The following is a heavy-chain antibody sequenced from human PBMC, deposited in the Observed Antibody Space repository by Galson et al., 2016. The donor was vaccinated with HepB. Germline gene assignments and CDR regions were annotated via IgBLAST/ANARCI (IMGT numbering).Heavy chain of an antibody. CDR3: ARAPHSGSKVKALDF. J-gene: IGHJ4*02. CDR1: GFTVTNYH. V-gene: IGHV3-53*01. D-gene: IGHD5-12*01. Sequence: SLRLSCATSGFTVTNYHLTWVRKAPGKGLEWVSVIYPGDHTYYADSVEGRFTVSRDNSKNTLYLQMNSLSADDSALYYCARAPHSGSKVKALDFWGQGTLLTVSS. CDR2: IYPGDHT.